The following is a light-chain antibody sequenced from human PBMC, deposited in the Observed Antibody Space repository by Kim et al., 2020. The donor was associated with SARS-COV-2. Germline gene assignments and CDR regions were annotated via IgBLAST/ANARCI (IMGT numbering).Light chain of an antibody. CDR3: QAWDSSTVV. J-gene: IGLJ2*01. CDR2: QDS. Sequence: SYELTQPPSVSVSSGQTASITCSGDKLGDKYACWYQQKPGQSPVLVIYQDSKRPSGIPERFSGSNSGNTATLTISGTQPMDEADYYCQAWDSSTVVFGGG. CDR1: KLGDKY. V-gene: IGLV3-1*01.